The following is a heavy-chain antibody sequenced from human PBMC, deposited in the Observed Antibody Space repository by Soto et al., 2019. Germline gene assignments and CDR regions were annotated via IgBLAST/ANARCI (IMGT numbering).Heavy chain of an antibody. D-gene: IGHD4-17*01. J-gene: IGHJ6*03. CDR2: INHSGST. Sequence: SETLSLTCAVYGGSFSGYYWSWIRQPPGKGLEWIGEINHSGSTNYNPSLKSRVTISVDTSKNQFSLKLSSVTAADTAVYYCARGAVTTPYYYYYYMDVWGKGTTVTVSS. CDR3: ARGAVTTPYYYYYYMDV. V-gene: IGHV4-34*01. CDR1: GGSFSGYY.